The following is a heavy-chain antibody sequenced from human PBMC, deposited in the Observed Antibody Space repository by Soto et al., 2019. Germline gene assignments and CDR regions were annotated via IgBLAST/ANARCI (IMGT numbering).Heavy chain of an antibody. J-gene: IGHJ4*02. CDR3: ARGPNKNFDY. Sequence: SETLSLTCTFSGGSVSSGSYYWSWIRQPPGKGLEWIGYIYYSGSTNYNPSLKSRVTISVDTSKNQFSLKLSSVTAADTAVYYCARGPNKNFDYWGQGTLVTVSS. CDR1: GGSVSSGSYY. V-gene: IGHV4-61*01. CDR2: IYYSGST.